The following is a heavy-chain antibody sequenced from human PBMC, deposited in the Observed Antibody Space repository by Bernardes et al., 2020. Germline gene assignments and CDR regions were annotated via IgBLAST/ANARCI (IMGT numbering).Heavy chain of an antibody. Sequence: SETLSLTCAVSGCSFSGYYLSWIRQPPGKGLEWIGEINHSGSTNYNPSLESRVTISFDTSKNQFSLKLSSVTAADTAVEYCARGRSGIAAAGKGGSRVGHHANYYYYDMDVGGKGTTVTVSS. V-gene: IGHV4-34*01. CDR1: GCSFSGYY. J-gene: IGHJ6*03. D-gene: IGHD6-13*01. CDR2: INHSGST. CDR3: ARGRSGIAAAGKGGSRVGHHANYYYYDMDV.